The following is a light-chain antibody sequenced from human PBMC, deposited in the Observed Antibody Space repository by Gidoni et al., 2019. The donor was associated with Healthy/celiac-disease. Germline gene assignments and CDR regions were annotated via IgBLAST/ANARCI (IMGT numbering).Light chain of an antibody. J-gene: IGKJ1*01. Sequence: IVMTQSPLSLPVTPGEPASISCRSSQSLLHSNGYNYLDWYLQKPGQSPQLLIYFGSNRASGVPDRFSGSGSGTYFTLKISRVEAEDVGVYYCMQALQTPRTFGQGTKVEIK. CDR1: QSLLHSNGYNY. CDR3: MQALQTPRT. V-gene: IGKV2-28*01. CDR2: FGS.